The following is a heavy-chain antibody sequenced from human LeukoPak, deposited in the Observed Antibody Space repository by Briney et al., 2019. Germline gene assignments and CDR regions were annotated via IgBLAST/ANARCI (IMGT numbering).Heavy chain of an antibody. CDR1: GGSFSGYY. CDR2: INHSGST. CDR3: ARRDSSSWYPSFDY. J-gene: IGHJ4*02. V-gene: IGHV4-34*01. Sequence: SETLSLTCAVYGGSFSGYYWSWIRQPPGKGLEWIGEINHSGSTNYNPSLKSRVTISVDTSKNQFSLKLSSVTAADTALYYCARRDSSSWYPSFDYWGQGTLVTVSS. D-gene: IGHD6-13*01.